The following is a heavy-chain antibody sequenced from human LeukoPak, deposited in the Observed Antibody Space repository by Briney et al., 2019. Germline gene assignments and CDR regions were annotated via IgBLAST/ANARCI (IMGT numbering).Heavy chain of an antibody. CDR1: GGSISSYY. D-gene: IGHD3-9*01. Sequence: SETLSLTCTVSGGSISSYYWSWIRQPPGKGLEWIGYIYYSGSTNYNPSLKSRVTISVDTSKNQFSLKLSSVTAADTAVYYCARDGSGDTPRTWYYDILTGPSGAFDIWGQGTMVTVSS. CDR3: ARDGSGDTPRTWYYDILTGPSGAFDI. CDR2: IYYSGST. V-gene: IGHV4-59*01. J-gene: IGHJ3*02.